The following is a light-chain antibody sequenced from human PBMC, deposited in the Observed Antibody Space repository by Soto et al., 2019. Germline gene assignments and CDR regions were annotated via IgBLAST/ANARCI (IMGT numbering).Light chain of an antibody. CDR3: SSYAGTHIV. CDR1: SSDVGGYNY. J-gene: IGLJ1*01. V-gene: IGLV2-8*01. Sequence: SVLPQPPSASGSPGQSVAISCTGTSSDVGGYNYVSWYQQHPGKAPKLMIYDVSKRPSGVPDRFSGSKSGNTASLTVSGLQAEDEAEYYCSSYAGTHIVFGTGTKVTVL. CDR2: DVS.